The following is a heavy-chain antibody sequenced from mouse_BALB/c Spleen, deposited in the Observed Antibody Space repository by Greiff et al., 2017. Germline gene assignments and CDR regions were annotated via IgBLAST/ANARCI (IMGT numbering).Heavy chain of an antibody. CDR2: IYPGSGST. CDR3: TRLLRLHYYFDD. D-gene: IGHD1-2*01. CDR1: GYTFTSYW. Sequence: LQQSGSELVRPGASVKLSCKASGYTFTSYWMHWVKQRPGQGLEWIGNIYPGSGSTNYDEKFKSKATLTVDTSSSTAYMQLSSLTSEDSAVYYCTRLLRLHYYFDDWGQGTTLTVSS. V-gene: IGHV1S22*01. J-gene: IGHJ2*01.